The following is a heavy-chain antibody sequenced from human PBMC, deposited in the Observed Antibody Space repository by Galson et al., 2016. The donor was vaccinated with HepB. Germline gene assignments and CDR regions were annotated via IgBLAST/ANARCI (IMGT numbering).Heavy chain of an antibody. J-gene: IGHJ6*02. CDR3: ARGQDTSVEIYYYSMDV. CDR2: IVSGSDTI. D-gene: IGHD5-18*01. Sequence: SLRLSCAASGFIFSRYSMNWVRQAPGKGLEWVSYIVSGSDTIYYAGSVKGRFTISRDNAKNSLYLQMIGLRDEDTAVYYCARGQDTSVEIYYYSMDVWGQGTTVTVSS. V-gene: IGHV3-48*02. CDR1: GFIFSRYS.